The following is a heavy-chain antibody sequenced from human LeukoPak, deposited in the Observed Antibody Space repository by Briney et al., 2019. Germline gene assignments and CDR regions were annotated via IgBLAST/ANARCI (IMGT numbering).Heavy chain of an antibody. J-gene: IGHJ3*02. V-gene: IGHV1-69*13. CDR2: IIPIFGTA. CDR3: ASGFSGNYDILTGDI. D-gene: IGHD3-9*01. CDR1: GGTFSSYA. Sequence: SVKVSFKASGGTFSSYAISWVRQAPGQGLEWMGGIIPIFGTANYAQKFQGRVTITADESTSTAYMELSSLRSEDTAVYYCASGFSGNYDILTGDIWGQGTMVTVSS.